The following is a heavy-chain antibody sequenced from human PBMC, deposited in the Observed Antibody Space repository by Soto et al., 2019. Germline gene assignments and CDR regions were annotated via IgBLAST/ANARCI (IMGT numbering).Heavy chain of an antibody. CDR1: GFTFSSYW. CDR3: ARLSRYDTPRGYYYGMDV. D-gene: IGHD3-9*01. V-gene: IGHV3-7*01. CDR2: IKQDGSEK. Sequence: GGSLRLSCAASGFTFSSYWMSRVRQAPGKGLEWVANIKQDGSEKYYVDSVKGRFTISRDNAKNSLYLQMNSLRAEDTAVYYCARLSRYDTPRGYYYGMDVWGQGTTVAVSS. J-gene: IGHJ6*02.